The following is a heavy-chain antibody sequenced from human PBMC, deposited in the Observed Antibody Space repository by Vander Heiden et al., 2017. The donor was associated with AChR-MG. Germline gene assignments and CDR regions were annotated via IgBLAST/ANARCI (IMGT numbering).Heavy chain of an antibody. CDR2: VDWDDDK. CDR1: GFSLRPSGMC. D-gene: IGHD4-17*01. CDR3: GRQSYGLIDY. J-gene: IGHJ4*02. Sequence: QVTLRESGPALVKPTPTLTLTCSFSGFSLRPSGMCVSWIRQPPGKALEWLARVDWDDDKHDITSLKTRLTISKDTSRNQVVLTMTNMDPMDTVAYYCGRQSYGLIDYWGQGTLVTVSS. V-gene: IGHV2-70*15.